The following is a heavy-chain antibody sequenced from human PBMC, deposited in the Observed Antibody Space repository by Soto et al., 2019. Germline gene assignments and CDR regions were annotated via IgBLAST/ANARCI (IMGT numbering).Heavy chain of an antibody. V-gene: IGHV1-69*12. Sequence: QVQLVQSGAEVKKPGSSVKVSCKASGGTFSSYAISWVRQAPGQGLEWMGGIISIFGTANYAQKFQGRVTITADESTSTAYRELSSLRSEDTAVYYCARESRYCSGGSCYFLPGIDYWGQGTLVTVSS. CDR1: GGTFSSYA. CDR2: IISIFGTA. J-gene: IGHJ4*02. D-gene: IGHD2-15*01. CDR3: ARESRYCSGGSCYFLPGIDY.